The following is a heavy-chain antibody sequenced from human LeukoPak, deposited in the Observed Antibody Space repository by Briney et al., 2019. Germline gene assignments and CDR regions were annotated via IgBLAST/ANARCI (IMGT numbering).Heavy chain of an antibody. CDR1: GFTFSSHA. CDR2: ISGSGGTT. CDR3: AKHRFESGGYHSTD. Sequence: PGGSLRLSCAASGFTFSSHAMSWVRQPPGKGPEWVATISGSGGTTYYADSVKGRFTISRDNSKDTLYLQMNSLRDEDTAVYYCAKHRFESGGYHSTDWGQGTLVTASS. D-gene: IGHD3-22*01. V-gene: IGHV3-23*01. J-gene: IGHJ4*02.